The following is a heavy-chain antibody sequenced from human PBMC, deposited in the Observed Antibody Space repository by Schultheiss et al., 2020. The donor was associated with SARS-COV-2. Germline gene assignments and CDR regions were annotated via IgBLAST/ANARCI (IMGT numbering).Heavy chain of an antibody. Sequence: GGSLRLSCAASGFTFSSYSMHWVRQAPGKGLEWVAVIWYDGSNKYYADSVKGRFTISRDNAKNSLYLQMNSLRAEDTAVYYCARASRHYFDYWGQGTLVTVSS. CDR2: IWYDGSNK. CDR3: ARASRHYFDY. CDR1: GFTFSSYS. V-gene: IGHV3-33*08. J-gene: IGHJ4*02.